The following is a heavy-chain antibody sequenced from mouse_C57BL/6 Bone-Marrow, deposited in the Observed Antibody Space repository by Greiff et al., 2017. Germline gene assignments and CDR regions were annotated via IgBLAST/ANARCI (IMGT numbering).Heavy chain of an antibody. D-gene: IGHD2-1*01. Sequence: QVQLQQSGAELVRPGASVKLSCKASGYTFTSYGISWVKQRTGQGLEWIGEIYPRSGNTYYNEKFKGKATLTADKSSSTAYMELRSLTSEDSAVYFCARGYCFYSMDYGGQGTSATVSA. V-gene: IGHV1-81*01. CDR1: GYTFTSYG. J-gene: IGHJ4*01. CDR3: ARGYCFYSMDY. CDR2: IYPRSGNT.